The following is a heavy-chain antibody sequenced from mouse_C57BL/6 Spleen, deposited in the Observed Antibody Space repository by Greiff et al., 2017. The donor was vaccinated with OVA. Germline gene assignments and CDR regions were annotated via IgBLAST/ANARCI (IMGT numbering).Heavy chain of an antibody. CDR3: ARSGDYDAMDY. V-gene: IGHV1-85*01. CDR1: GYTFTSYD. J-gene: IGHJ4*01. CDR2: IYPRDGST. D-gene: IGHD3-1*01. Sequence: VQLQESGPELVKPGASVKLSCKASGYTFTSYDINWVKQRPGQGLEWIGWIYPRDGSTKYNEKFKGKATLTVDTSSSTAYMELHSLTSEDSAVYYCARSGDYDAMDYWGQGTSVTVSS.